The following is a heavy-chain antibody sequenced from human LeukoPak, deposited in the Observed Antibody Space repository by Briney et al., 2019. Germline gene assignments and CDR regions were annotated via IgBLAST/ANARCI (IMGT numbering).Heavy chain of an antibody. V-gene: IGHV3-23*01. D-gene: IGHD3-22*01. Sequence: GGSLRLSCAASGFTFSSYATSWVRQAPGKGLEWVSAISGSGGSTYYADSVKGRFTISRDNSKNTLYLQMNSLRAEDTAVYYCAKVWRYYDSSGYFRVNYFDYWGQGTLVTVSS. CDR3: AKVWRYYDSSGYFRVNYFDY. CDR1: GFTFSSYA. J-gene: IGHJ4*02. CDR2: ISGSGGST.